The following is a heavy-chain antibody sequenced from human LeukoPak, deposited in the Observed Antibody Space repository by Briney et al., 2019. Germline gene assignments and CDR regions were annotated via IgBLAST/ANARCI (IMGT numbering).Heavy chain of an antibody. Sequence: ASVKVSCKASGYTFTSYGISWVRQAPGQGLAWMGWISAYNGNTNYAQKLQGRVTMTTDTSTSTAYMELRSLRSDHTAVDYCARDYGRYYYDSSGYSYYYYGMDVWGQGTTVTVSS. CDR3: ARDYGRYYYDSSGYSYYYYGMDV. CDR1: GYTFTSYG. CDR2: ISAYNGNT. V-gene: IGHV1-18*01. D-gene: IGHD3-22*01. J-gene: IGHJ6*02.